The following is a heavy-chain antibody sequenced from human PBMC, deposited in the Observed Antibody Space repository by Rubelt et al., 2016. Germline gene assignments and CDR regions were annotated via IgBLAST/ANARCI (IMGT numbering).Heavy chain of an antibody. J-gene: IGHJ4*02. V-gene: IGHV4-59*08. CDR1: GGSVISNY. CDR3: ARLRGGTDY. CDR2: IYYPGTT. D-gene: IGHD3-10*01. Sequence: GGSVISNYWSWIRQPPGKGLEWTGYIYYPGTTNYNPSLKSRVTISVNTSKNQFSLKLTSVTAADTAVYYCARLRGGTDYWGQGTLVTVSS.